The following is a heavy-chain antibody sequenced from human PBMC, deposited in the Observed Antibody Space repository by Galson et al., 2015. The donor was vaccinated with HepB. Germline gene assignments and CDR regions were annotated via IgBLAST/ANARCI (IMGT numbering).Heavy chain of an antibody. D-gene: IGHD4-23*01. V-gene: IGHV3-11*03. CDR2: ISSSSYT. Sequence: SLRLSCAASGFTFGDYYMSWIRQAPGKGLEWVSYISSSSYTNYADSVKGRFTTSRDNAKNSLYLQMNSLKASDTAMYYCARHPAGLTVVTGEDAFDIWGQGTMVTVSS. CDR1: GFTFGDYY. CDR3: ARHPAGLTVVTGEDAFDI. J-gene: IGHJ3*02.